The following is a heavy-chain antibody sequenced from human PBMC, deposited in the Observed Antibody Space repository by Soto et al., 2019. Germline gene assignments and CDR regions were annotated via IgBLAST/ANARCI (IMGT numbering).Heavy chain of an antibody. CDR3: AMTYYPSYYFDY. J-gene: IGHJ4*02. CDR2: FDPEDGET. D-gene: IGHD3-10*01. Sequence: ASVKVSCKVSGYTLTELSMHWVRQAPGKGLEWMGGFDPEDGETIYAQKFQGRVTISVDTSKNQFSLKLSSVTAADTAVYYCAMTYYPSYYFDYWGQGTLVTVSS. V-gene: IGHV1-24*01. CDR1: GYTLTELS.